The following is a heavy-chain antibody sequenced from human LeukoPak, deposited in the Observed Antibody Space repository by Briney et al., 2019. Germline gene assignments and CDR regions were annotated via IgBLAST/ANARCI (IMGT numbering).Heavy chain of an antibody. Sequence: GGSLRLSCVASGFTFSSNDMHWVRHVTGKGLEWVSGIDTAGGTYYSGSVKGRFTISRENGKNSLYLQMNSLRAEDTAVYYCARAVQVGATSDYWGQGTLVTVSS. CDR3: ARAVQVGATSDY. CDR2: IDTAGGT. CDR1: GFTFSSND. J-gene: IGHJ4*02. V-gene: IGHV3-13*01. D-gene: IGHD1-26*01.